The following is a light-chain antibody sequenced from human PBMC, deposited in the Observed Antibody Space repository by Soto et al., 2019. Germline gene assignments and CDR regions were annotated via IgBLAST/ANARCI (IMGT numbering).Light chain of an antibody. V-gene: IGKV1-5*03. Sequence: DIQMTQTNSTLSASVGDRVTITCRASQSISSWLAWYQQKPGKAPKLLIYKASSLESGVPSRFSGSGSGTEFTLTISSLQPDDFATYYCQQYNSYWTFGQGTKVDI. J-gene: IGKJ1*01. CDR3: QQYNSYWT. CDR2: KAS. CDR1: QSISSW.